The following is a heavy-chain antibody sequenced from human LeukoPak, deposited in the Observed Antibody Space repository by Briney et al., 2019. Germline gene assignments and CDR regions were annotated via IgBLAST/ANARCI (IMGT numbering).Heavy chain of an antibody. D-gene: IGHD6-19*01. V-gene: IGHV4-59*01. J-gene: IGHJ6*03. CDR1: GGSISSYY. Sequence: SETLSLTCTVSGGSISSYYWSWIRQPPGKGLEWIGYIYYSGSTNYNPSLKSRVTISVDTSKNQFSLKLSYVTAADTAVYYCARGALGTVAGTWPYYYYMDVWGKGTTVTVSS. CDR3: ARGALGTVAGTWPYYYYMDV. CDR2: IYYSGST.